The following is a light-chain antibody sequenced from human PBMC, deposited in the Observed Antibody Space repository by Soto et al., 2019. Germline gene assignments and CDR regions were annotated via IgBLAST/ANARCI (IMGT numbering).Light chain of an antibody. Sequence: QSVLTQPASVAASPGHAIFISCTGTSEDIGAYDYVSWYQQHPGKAPKLILYAVNDRPSGVSSRFSGSKSGNTASLTISGVQPADEADYYCSSYRSSDTLEVFGTGTKVTVL. V-gene: IGLV2-14*01. J-gene: IGLJ1*01. CDR1: SEDIGAYDY. CDR2: AVN. CDR3: SSYRSSDTLEV.